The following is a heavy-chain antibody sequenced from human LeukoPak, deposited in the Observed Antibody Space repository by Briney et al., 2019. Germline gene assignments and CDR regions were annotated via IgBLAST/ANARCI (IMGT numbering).Heavy chain of an antibody. CDR3: ARDGTKDLLWFGELPFDP. V-gene: IGHV3-30*04. J-gene: IGHJ5*02. CDR1: GFTFSSYA. D-gene: IGHD3-10*01. Sequence: PGGSLRLSCAASGFTFSSYAMHWVRQAPGKGLEWVAVISYDGSNKYYADSVKGRFTISRDNAKNSLYLQMNSLRAEDTAVYYCARDGTKDLLWFGELPFDPWGQGTLVTVSS. CDR2: ISYDGSNK.